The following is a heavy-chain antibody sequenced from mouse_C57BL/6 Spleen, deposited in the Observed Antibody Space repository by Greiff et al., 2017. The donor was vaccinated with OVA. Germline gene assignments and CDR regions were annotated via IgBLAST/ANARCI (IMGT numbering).Heavy chain of an antibody. J-gene: IGHJ2*01. CDR2: IDPSDSET. CDR1: GYTFTSYW. Sequence: QVQLQQSGAELVRPGSSVKLSCKASGYTFTSYWMHWVKQRPIQGLEWIGNIDPSDSETHYNQKFKDKATLTVDKSSSTAYMQLSSLTSEDSAVYYCAREDYNYFDYWGQGTTLTVSS. D-gene: IGHD2-12*01. V-gene: IGHV1-52*01. CDR3: AREDYNYFDY.